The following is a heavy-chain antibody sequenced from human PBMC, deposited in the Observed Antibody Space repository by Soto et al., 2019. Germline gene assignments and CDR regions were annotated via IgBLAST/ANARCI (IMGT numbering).Heavy chain of an antibody. CDR3: ARLPYYGSGSYSPFHY. J-gene: IGHJ4*02. CDR1: GGTFSSYA. Sequence: QVQLVQSGAEVKKPGSSVKVSCKASGGTFSSYAISWVRQAPGQGLEWLGGIIPIFGTANYAQKFQGRVTITADEYTSTAYLELSSLRSEDTAVYYCARLPYYGSGSYSPFHYWGQGTLVTVSS. D-gene: IGHD3-10*01. V-gene: IGHV1-69*12. CDR2: IIPIFGTA.